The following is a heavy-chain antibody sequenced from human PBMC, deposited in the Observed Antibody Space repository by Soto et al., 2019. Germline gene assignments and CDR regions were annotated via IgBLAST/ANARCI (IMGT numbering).Heavy chain of an antibody. CDR2: ISAYNGNT. V-gene: IGHV1-18*04. CDR3: ARVSEDIVVVVAAKGYYYGIDV. J-gene: IGHJ6*02. CDR1: GYTFTSYG. D-gene: IGHD2-15*01. Sequence: QVQLVQSGAEVKKPGASVKVSCKASGYTFTSYGISWVRQAPGQGLEWMGWISAYNGNTNYAQKLQGRVNMTTDTSTSTAYMELRSLRSDDTAVYSCARVSEDIVVVVAAKGYYYGIDVCGQGTTVTVSS.